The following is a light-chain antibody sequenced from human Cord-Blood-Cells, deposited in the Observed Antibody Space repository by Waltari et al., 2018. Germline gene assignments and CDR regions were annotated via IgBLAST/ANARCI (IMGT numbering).Light chain of an antibody. Sequence: DIQMTQSPSSLSASVGDRVTITCRASQSISSYLNWDQQKPGKAPKLLIYAASSLQSGVPSMCSGSGSGTDFTLTISSLRTEDFATYYCQQSYSTPYTFGQGPKLEIK. CDR2: AAS. J-gene: IGKJ2*01. CDR1: QSISSY. CDR3: QQSYSTPYT. V-gene: IGKV1-39*01.